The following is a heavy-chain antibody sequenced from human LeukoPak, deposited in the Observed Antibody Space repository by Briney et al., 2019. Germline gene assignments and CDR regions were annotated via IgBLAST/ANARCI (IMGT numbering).Heavy chain of an antibody. J-gene: IGHJ4*02. Sequence: PGASLRLSCAASGFTFSNYAMNWVRQAPGKGLEWVSHISGSGGITYYADSVKGRFTISRDNAKSTLYLQMNSLRAGYTAVYYCAKGVHGSGWPDWGQGTLVTVSS. V-gene: IGHV3-23*01. CDR2: ISGSGGIT. CDR3: AKGVHGSGWPD. D-gene: IGHD6-19*01. CDR1: GFTFSNYA.